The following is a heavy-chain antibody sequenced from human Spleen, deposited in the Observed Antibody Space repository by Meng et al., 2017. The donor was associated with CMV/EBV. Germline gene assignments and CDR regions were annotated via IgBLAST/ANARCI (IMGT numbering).Heavy chain of an antibody. CDR3: AKSASYYDILTGYSN. CDR2: ISGSGGST. V-gene: IGHV3-23*01. J-gene: IGHJ4*02. D-gene: IGHD3-9*01. CDR1: GITFSSYA. Sequence: GITFSSYAISWFRQAPGKGLDWVSAISGSGGSTYYAGSVKGRFTISRDNSKNTLYLQMNSLRAEDTAVYYCAKSASYYDILTGYSNWGQGTLVTVSS.